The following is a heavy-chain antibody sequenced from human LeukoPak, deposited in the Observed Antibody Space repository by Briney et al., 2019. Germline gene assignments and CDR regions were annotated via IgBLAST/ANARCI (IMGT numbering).Heavy chain of an antibody. Sequence: GASVKVSCKASGYTFTSYYMHWVRQAPGQGLEWMGRIIPILGIANYAQKFQGRVTITADKSTSTAYMELSSLRSEDTAVYYCARNIRSGSYSSLGYWGQGTLVTVSP. D-gene: IGHD1-26*01. CDR1: GYTFTSYY. V-gene: IGHV1-69*02. J-gene: IGHJ4*02. CDR3: ARNIRSGSYSSLGY. CDR2: IIPILGIA.